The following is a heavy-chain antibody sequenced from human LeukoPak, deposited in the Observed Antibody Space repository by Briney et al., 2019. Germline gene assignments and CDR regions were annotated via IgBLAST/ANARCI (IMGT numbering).Heavy chain of an antibody. J-gene: IGHJ4*02. Sequence: GGSLRLSCAASGFTFSSYEMNWVRQAPGKGLERVSYISSSGSTIYYADSVKGRFTISRDNAKNSLYLQMNSLRAEDTAVYYCARDHFDWSTYYFDYWGQGTLVTVSS. CDR2: ISSSGSTI. CDR3: ARDHFDWSTYYFDY. D-gene: IGHD3-9*01. V-gene: IGHV3-48*03. CDR1: GFTFSSYE.